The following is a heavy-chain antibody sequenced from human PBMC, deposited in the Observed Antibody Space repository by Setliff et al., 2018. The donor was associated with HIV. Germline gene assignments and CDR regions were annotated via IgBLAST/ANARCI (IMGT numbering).Heavy chain of an antibody. CDR2: ISSSSSTI. D-gene: IGHD1-26*01. J-gene: IGHJ4*02. CDR1: GFTFNTYN. Sequence: PGGSLRLSCVGSGFTFNTYNINWVRQAPGKGLEWVSYISSSSSTIYYADSVKGRFTVSRDNAQISVYLQMNSLRAEGTAVYYCARGYLYGSPDYWGQGTLVTAPQ. CDR3: ARGYLYGSPDY. V-gene: IGHV3-48*01.